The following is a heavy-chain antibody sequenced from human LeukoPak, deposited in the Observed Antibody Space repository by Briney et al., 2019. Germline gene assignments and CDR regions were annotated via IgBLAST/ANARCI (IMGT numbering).Heavy chain of an antibody. CDR3: ARGWSGDYVDY. CDR2: ITGDGKVT. D-gene: IGHD3-10*02. CDR1: GFTFDEYI. J-gene: IGHJ4*02. Sequence: GGSLRLSCAASGFTFDEYIMHWVRQTPERGLEWVSLITGDGKVTYYADSVKGRFTVSRDNAKNSLYLQMNSLRAEDTAVYYCARGWSGDYVDYWGQGTLVTVSS. V-gene: IGHV3-43*01.